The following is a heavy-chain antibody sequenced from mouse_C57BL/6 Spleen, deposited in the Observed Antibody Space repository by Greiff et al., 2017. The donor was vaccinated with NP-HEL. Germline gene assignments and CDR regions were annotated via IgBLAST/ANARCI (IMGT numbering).Heavy chain of an antibody. Sequence: VHVKQSGPVLVKPGPSVKISCKASGFTFTDYYMHWVKQSHGKSLEWIGLVYPYNGGTSYNQKFKGKATLTVDTSSSTAYMELNSLTSEDSAVYYCARGYYGSRDYFDYWGQGTTLTVSS. CDR1: GFTFTDYY. CDR3: ARGYYGSRDYFDY. D-gene: IGHD1-1*01. V-gene: IGHV1-36*01. J-gene: IGHJ2*01. CDR2: VYPYNGGT.